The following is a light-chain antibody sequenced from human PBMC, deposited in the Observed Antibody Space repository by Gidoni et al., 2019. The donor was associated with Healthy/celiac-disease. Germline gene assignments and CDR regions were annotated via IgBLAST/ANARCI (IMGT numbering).Light chain of an antibody. CDR3: QQRSNWPPKYT. CDR2: DAS. CDR1: QSVSSD. V-gene: IGKV3-11*01. Sequence: EIVLTQSPATLSLSPGEIATLSCRARQSVSSDLAWYQQKPGQAPRLLIYDASHRATGIPARFSGSGSVTDFTLTISSLEPEDFAVYYCQQRSNWPPKYTFGQGTKLEIK. J-gene: IGKJ2*01.